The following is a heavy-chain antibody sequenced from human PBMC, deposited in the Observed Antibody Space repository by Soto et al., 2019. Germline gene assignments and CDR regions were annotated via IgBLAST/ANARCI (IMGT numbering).Heavy chain of an antibody. CDR3: ARVNACSGGSCYHLLLDY. CDR1: GGSISSYY. V-gene: IGHV4-59*01. CDR2: IYYSGST. Sequence: SETLSLTCTVSGGSISSYYWSWIRQPPGKGLEWIGYIYYSGSTNYNPSLKSRVTISVDTSKNQFSLKLSSVTAADTAVYYCARVNACSGGSCYHLLLDYWGQGTLVTVSS. D-gene: IGHD2-15*01. J-gene: IGHJ4*02.